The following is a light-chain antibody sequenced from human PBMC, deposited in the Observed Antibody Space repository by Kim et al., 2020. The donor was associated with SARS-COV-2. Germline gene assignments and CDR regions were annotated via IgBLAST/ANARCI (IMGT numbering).Light chain of an antibody. Sequence: PGERPPPPCRAIQSFTATSLAWYQQSPGQAPSLLIYGASSRATGIPDRFSGRGSGTDFTLTISRLEPEDFAVYYCQQLDNSVWTFGQGTKVDIK. CDR1: QSFTATS. J-gene: IGKJ1*01. CDR3: QQLDNSVWT. CDR2: GAS. V-gene: IGKV3-20*01.